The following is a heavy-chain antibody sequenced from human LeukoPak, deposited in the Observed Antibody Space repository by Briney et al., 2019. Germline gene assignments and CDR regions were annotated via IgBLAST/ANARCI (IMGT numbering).Heavy chain of an antibody. CDR1: GGSISSGGYY. J-gene: IGHJ4*02. V-gene: IGHV4-31*03. Sequence: SQTLSLTCTVSGGSISSGGYYWSWIRQHPGKGLEWIGYIYYSGSTYYNPSLKSRVTISVDTSKNQFSLKLSSVTAADTAVYYCARVSGSDCGGDCNPSLLDYWGQGTLVTVSS. D-gene: IGHD2-21*02. CDR2: IYYSGST. CDR3: ARVSGSDCGGDCNPSLLDY.